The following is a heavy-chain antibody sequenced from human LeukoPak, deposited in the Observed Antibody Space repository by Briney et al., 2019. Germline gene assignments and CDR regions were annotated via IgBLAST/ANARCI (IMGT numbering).Heavy chain of an antibody. Sequence: PSETLSLTCTVSGVSISSGDYYWSWIRQPPGKGLEWIGYIYYSGSTYYNPSLKSRVTISVDTSKNQFSLKLSSVTAADTAVYFCARDLKAEPYFDYWGQGTLVTVSS. CDR1: GVSISSGDYY. CDR2: IYYSGST. V-gene: IGHV4-30-4*01. D-gene: IGHD1-14*01. J-gene: IGHJ4*02. CDR3: ARDLKAEPYFDY.